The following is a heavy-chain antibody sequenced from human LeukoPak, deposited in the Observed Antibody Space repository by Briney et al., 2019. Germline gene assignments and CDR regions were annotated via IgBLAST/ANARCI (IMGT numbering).Heavy chain of an antibody. D-gene: IGHD2-15*01. J-gene: IGHJ4*02. Sequence: GGSLRLSCDASGFTFRNYGMSWVRQAPGKGLEWVSGIIDTGRSTFYIDSVKGRFTISRDNSRGTLYLQMNSLRAEDTAMYYCAKDHCTATNCFAGFDYWGQGALVTVSS. CDR1: GFTFRNYG. CDR3: AKDHCTATNCFAGFDY. CDR2: IIDTGRST. V-gene: IGHV3-23*01.